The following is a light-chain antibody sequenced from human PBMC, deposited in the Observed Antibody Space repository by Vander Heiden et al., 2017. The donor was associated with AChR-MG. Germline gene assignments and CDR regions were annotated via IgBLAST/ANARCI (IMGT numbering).Light chain of an antibody. CDR1: GSNIGVNY. CDR2: TNN. J-gene: IGLJ3*02. V-gene: IGLV1-47*02. CDR3: AAWDDSLSVWV. Sequence: QSVLTQPPSASGTPGPRVTISCSGSGSNIGVNYVYWYQQLPGTSPKLLIYTNNRRPSGVPDRFSVSKSGTSASLAISGLRSEDEADYYCAAWDDSLSVWVFGGGTKLTVL.